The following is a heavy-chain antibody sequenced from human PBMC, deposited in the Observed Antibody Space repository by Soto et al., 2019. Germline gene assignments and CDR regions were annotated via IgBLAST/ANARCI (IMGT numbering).Heavy chain of an antibody. V-gene: IGHV4-59*01. Sequence: SETLSLTCTVSGGSISNYYWSWIRQPPGKGLEWIGYIYYSGSTNYNPSLKSRVIISVDSSKNQFSLKLSSVTAADTAVYYCARAPFTSSWNFDYWGQGTLVTVSS. D-gene: IGHD6-13*01. CDR2: IYYSGST. J-gene: IGHJ4*02. CDR3: ARAPFTSSWNFDY. CDR1: GGSISNYY.